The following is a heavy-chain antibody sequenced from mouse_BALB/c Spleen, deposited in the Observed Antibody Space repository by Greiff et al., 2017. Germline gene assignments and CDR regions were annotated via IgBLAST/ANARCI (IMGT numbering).Heavy chain of an antibody. CDR1: GFNIKDTY. Sequence: VQLKESGAELVKPGASVKLSCTASGFNIKDTYMHWVKQRPEQGLEWIGRIDPANGNTKYDPKFQGKATITADTSSNTAYLQLSSLTSEDTAVYYCARSRRYYYAMDYWGQGTSVTVSS. J-gene: IGHJ4*01. V-gene: IGHV14-3*02. CDR3: ARSRRYYYAMDY. CDR2: IDPANGNT.